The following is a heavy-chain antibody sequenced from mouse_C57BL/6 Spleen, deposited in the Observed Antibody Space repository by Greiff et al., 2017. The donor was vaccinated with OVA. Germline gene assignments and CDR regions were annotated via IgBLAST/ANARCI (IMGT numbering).Heavy chain of an antibody. Sequence: EVQRVESGGGLVKPGGSLKLSCAASGFTFSSYAMSWVRQTPEKRLEWVATISDGGSYTYYPDNVKGRFTISRDNAKNNLYLQMSHLKSEDTAMYYCARDPDFYYFDYWGQGTTLTVSS. CDR3: ARDPDFYYFDY. CDR2: ISDGGSYT. V-gene: IGHV5-4*01. J-gene: IGHJ2*01. CDR1: GFTFSSYA.